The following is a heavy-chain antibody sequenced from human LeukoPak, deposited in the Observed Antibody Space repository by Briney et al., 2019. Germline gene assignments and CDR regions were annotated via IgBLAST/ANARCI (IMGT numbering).Heavy chain of an antibody. CDR2: IIPIFDAV. CDR1: GGTFSSYA. V-gene: IGHV1-69*06. D-gene: IGHD5-12*01. J-gene: IGHJ4*02. CDR3: ARIPYSGYEYRGFAY. Sequence: SVKVSCKASGGTFSSYAISGVRQAPGQGLEWMGGIIPIFDAVDYAQKFQGRVTITADKSTSTAYMEMSSLRSEDTAMYYCARIPYSGYEYRGFAYWGQGTLVTVSS.